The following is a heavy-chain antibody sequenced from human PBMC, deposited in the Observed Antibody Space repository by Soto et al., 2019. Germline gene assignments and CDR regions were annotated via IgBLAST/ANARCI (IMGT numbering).Heavy chain of an antibody. CDR2: IYHSGST. CDR1: GGSVNGYY. V-gene: IGHV4-34*01. CDR3: ARQIMTVVVSRSWFDP. J-gene: IGHJ5*02. D-gene: IGHD3-22*01. Sequence: SETLSLTCAVYGGSVNGYYWNWIRQPPGKGLEWIGSIYHSGSTYYNPALKSRVTISVDTSKNQFSLKLSSVTAADAAVYYCARQIMTVVVSRSWFDPWGQGTLVTVPQ.